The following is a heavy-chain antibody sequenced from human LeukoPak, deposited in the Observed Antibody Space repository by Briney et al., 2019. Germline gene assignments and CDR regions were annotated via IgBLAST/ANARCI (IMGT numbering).Heavy chain of an antibody. V-gene: IGHV4-38-2*01. CDR3: ARRSTARAFDI. J-gene: IGHJ3*02. CDR1: GYSISSGYY. CDR2: IYHSGST. Sequence: SETLSLTCAVSGYSISSGYYWGWIRQPPGKGLEWIGSIYHSGSTYYNPSLKSRATISVDTSKNQFSLKLSSVTAADTAVYYCARRSTARAFDIWGQGTMVTVSS. D-gene: IGHD5-18*01.